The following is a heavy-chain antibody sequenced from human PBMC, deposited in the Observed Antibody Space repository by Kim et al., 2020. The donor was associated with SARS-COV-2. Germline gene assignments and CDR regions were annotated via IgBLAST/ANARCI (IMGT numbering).Heavy chain of an antibody. CDR2: ISGSGGST. D-gene: IGHD3-16*01. CDR3: ACDYVWGSYCSACLTTAAKIDY. Sequence: GGSLRLSCAASGFTFSSYAMSWVRQAPGKGLEWVSAISGSGGSTYYADSVKGRFTISRDNSKNTLYLQMNSLRAEDTAVYYCACDYVWGSYCSACLTTAAKIDYWGQGTLVTVSS. V-gene: IGHV3-23*01. J-gene: IGHJ4*02. CDR1: GFTFSSYA.